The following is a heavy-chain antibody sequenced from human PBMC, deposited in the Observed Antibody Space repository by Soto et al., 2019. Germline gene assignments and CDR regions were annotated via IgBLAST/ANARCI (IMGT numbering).Heavy chain of an antibody. CDR1: GGSISSYY. CDR3: ARDGVTFGGVIVQDAFDI. J-gene: IGHJ3*02. Sequence: SETLSLTCTVSGGSISSYYWSWIRQPPGKGLEWIGYIYYSGSTNYNPSLKSRVTISVDTSKNQFSLKLSSVTAADTAVYYCARDGVTFGGVIVQDAFDIWGQGTMVTVSS. D-gene: IGHD3-16*02. V-gene: IGHV4-59*01. CDR2: IYYSGST.